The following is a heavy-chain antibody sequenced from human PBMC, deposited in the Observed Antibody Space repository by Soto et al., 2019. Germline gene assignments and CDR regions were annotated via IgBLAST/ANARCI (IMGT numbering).Heavy chain of an antibody. D-gene: IGHD3-22*01. CDR1: GGSFSHYY. J-gene: IGHJ4*02. Sequence: DTLSLTCTVTGGSFSHYYWGWIRQPPGKGLQWIAYIYYTGSTNYNPSLSSRITMSVDTSKNQFSLRLASVTAADTAIYYCARGFYDSSAFYPHFAYWGQGTPVTVS. V-gene: IGHV4-59*13. CDR3: ARGFYDSSAFYPHFAY. CDR2: IYYTGST.